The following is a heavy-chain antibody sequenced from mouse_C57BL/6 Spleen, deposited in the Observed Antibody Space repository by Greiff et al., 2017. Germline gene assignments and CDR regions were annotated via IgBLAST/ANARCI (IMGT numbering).Heavy chain of an antibody. V-gene: IGHV5-4*03. CDR3: ARSFLPYAMDY. D-gene: IGHD2-1*01. Sequence: EVKVVESGGGLVKPGGSLKLSCAASGFTFSSYAMSWVRQTPEKRLEWVATISDGGSYTYYPDNVKGRFTISRDNAKNNLYLQMSHLKSEDTAMYYCARSFLPYAMDYWGQGTSVTVSS. J-gene: IGHJ4*01. CDR1: GFTFSSYA. CDR2: ISDGGSYT.